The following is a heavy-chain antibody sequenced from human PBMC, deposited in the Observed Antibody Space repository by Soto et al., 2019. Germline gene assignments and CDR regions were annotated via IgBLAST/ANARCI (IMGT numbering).Heavy chain of an antibody. CDR3: ARTGDYLVDY. J-gene: IGHJ4*02. D-gene: IGHD7-27*01. Sequence: SQTLSLTCAISGDSVSSKSAAWHWIRQSPSRGLEWLGRTYYRSKWSSNYAVSAKSRITINPDTSKNQFSLQLRSVTPDDTAMYYLARTGDYLVDYWCQGLLVTV. V-gene: IGHV6-1*01. CDR2: TYYRSKWSS. CDR1: GDSVSSKSAA.